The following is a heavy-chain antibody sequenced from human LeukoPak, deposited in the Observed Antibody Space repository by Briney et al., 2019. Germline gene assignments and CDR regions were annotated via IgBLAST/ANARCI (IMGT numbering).Heavy chain of an antibody. V-gene: IGHV3-30*18. CDR3: AKGFSEGCSGGSCYSFAFQH. CDR2: ISYGGSNK. Sequence: GGSLRLSCAASGFTFSSYGMHWVRQAPGKGLEWVAVISYGGSNKYYADSVKGRFTISRDNSKNTLYLQMNSLRAEDTAVYYCAKGFSEGCSGGSCYSFAFQHWGQGTLVTVSS. CDR1: GFTFSSYG. J-gene: IGHJ1*01. D-gene: IGHD2-15*01.